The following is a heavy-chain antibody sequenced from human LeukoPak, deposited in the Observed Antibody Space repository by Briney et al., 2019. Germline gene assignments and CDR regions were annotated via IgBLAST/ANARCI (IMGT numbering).Heavy chain of an antibody. V-gene: IGHV1-69*04. CDR3: ARRGSPYYMDV. J-gene: IGHJ6*03. CDR2: IIPVLDVS. CDR1: GGSFSSYV. Sequence: SVKVSCKASGGSFSSYVITWVRQAPGQGLEWMGRIIPVLDVSNFAQKLQGRVTMTTDTSTSTAYMELRSLRSDDTAVYYCARRGSPYYMDVWGKGTTVTVSS. D-gene: IGHD3-16*01.